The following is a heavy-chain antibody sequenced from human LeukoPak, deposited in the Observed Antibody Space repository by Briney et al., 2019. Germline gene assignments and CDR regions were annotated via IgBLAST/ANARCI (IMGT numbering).Heavy chain of an antibody. CDR3: ARDLRCGGSSCPFDP. Sequence: AASVKVSCKASGYSFTRFGISWVRQAPGQGLEWMGGIIPIFGTANYAQKFQGRVTITTDESTSTAYMELSSLRSEDTAVYYCARDLRCGGSSCPFDPWGQGTLVTVSS. J-gene: IGHJ5*02. CDR2: IIPIFGTA. D-gene: IGHD6-13*01. V-gene: IGHV1-69*05. CDR1: GYSFTRFG.